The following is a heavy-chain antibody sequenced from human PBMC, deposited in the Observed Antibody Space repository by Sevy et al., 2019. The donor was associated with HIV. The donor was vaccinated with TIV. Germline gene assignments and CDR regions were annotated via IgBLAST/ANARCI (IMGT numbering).Heavy chain of an antibody. D-gene: IGHD3-3*01. CDR3: ASGTIFGADDAFDI. V-gene: IGHV1-8*01. J-gene: IGHJ3*02. CDR1: GYTFTSYD. CDR2: MNPNSGNT. Sequence: ASVKVSCKASGYTFTSYDINWVRQATGQGLEWMGWMNPNSGNTGYAQKFQGRVTMTRKTSIRTAYMELSSLRSEDTAVYYGASGTIFGADDAFDIWGQGTMVTVSS.